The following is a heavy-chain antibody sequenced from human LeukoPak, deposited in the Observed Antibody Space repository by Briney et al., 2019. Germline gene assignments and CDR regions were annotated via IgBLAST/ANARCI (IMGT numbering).Heavy chain of an antibody. V-gene: IGHV4-59*12. J-gene: IGHJ4*02. CDR2: IYYSGST. D-gene: IGHD3-22*01. CDR1: GGSLSSYY. CDR3: ARDRYYYDSSGYYYIDY. Sequence: PSETLSLTCTVYGGSLSSYYWSWIRQPPGKGLEWIGYIYYSGSTNYNPSLKSRVTMSGDTSKNQFSLKLSSVTAADTAVYYCARDRYYYDSSGYYYIDYWGQGTLVTVSS.